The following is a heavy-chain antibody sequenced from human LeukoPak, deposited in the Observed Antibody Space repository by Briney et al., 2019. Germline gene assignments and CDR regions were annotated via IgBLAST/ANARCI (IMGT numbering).Heavy chain of an antibody. D-gene: IGHD5-24*01. CDR3: AILRMSTIY. V-gene: IGHV3-30*03. J-gene: IGHJ4*02. CDR1: GFTFSSYC. CDR2: ISYDGSNK. Sequence: QPGRSLRLSCAASGFTFSSYCMHWVRQAPGKGLEWVAVISYDGSNKYYADSGKGRFTTSRDNSKNTLYLQTNSMRAEATAVYYCAILRMSTIYWGQGTLVTVSS.